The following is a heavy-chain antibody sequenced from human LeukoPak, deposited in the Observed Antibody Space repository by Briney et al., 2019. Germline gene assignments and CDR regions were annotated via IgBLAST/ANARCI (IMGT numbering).Heavy chain of an antibody. CDR1: GFTFSSYD. CDR3: ARGSPRYCSSTSCPIPYSSSSRDYYMDV. V-gene: IGHV3-13*01. CDR2: IGTAGDT. Sequence: GGSLRLSCAASGFTFSSYDMHWVRQATGKGLEWVSAIGTAGDTYFPGSVKGRFTISRENAKNSLYLQMNSLRAGDTAVYYCARGSPRYCSSTSCPIPYSSSSRDYYMDVWGKGTTVTVSS. D-gene: IGHD2-2*01. J-gene: IGHJ6*03.